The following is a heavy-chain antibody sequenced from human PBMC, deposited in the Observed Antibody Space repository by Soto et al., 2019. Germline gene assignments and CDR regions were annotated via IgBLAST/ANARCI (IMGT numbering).Heavy chain of an antibody. Sequence: SETLSLTCTVSGGSISSYYWSWIRQPPGKGLEWIGYIYYSGSTNYNPSLKSRVTISVDTSKNQFSLKLSSVTAADTAVYYCARVYSSSWYPYNWFDHWGQGTLVTVFS. J-gene: IGHJ5*02. CDR3: ARVYSSSWYPYNWFDH. D-gene: IGHD6-13*01. CDR1: GGSISSYY. V-gene: IGHV4-59*01. CDR2: IYYSGST.